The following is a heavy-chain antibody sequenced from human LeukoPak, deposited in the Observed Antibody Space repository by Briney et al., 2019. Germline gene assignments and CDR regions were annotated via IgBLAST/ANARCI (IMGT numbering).Heavy chain of an antibody. CDR3: ARHRLGYGDYYFDY. V-gene: IGHV4-38-2*02. CDR1: GYSVSSGFY. Sequence: SETLSLTCSVSGYSVSSGFYWGWIRQPPGKGLEWIGSIYYSGSTYYNPSLKSRVTISVDTSKNQFSLKLSSVTAADTAVYYCARHRLGYGDYYFDYWGQGTLVTVSS. CDR2: IYYSGST. D-gene: IGHD4-17*01. J-gene: IGHJ4*02.